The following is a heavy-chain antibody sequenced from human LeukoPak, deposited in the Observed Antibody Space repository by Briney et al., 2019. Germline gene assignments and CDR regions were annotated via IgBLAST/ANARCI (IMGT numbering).Heavy chain of an antibody. D-gene: IGHD5-18*01. CDR1: GFTFGTYW. CDR2: IKEDGSEK. Sequence: GGSLRLSCVASGFTFGTYWMTWVRQAPGMGLEWVANIKEDGSEKYYVDSVKGRFTISRDNAKNSLFLQMNSLRAEDTAVYYCARVPGYTSGRDTIDSWGQGTLVTVSS. J-gene: IGHJ4*02. V-gene: IGHV3-7*03. CDR3: ARVPGYTSGRDTIDS.